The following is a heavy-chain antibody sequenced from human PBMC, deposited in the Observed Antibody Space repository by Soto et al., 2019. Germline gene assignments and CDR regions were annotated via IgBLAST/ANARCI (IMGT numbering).Heavy chain of an antibody. CDR2: FFSCGST. CDR3: ARGPSSSTSYSVLWYYYGMDV. Sequence: TCFLSGSALSSYYWSWIRQPPGKGLEWFGFFFSCGSTISNPTLTSRVTMSVDTSKNQFSLKLSSVTAADTAVYYCARGPSSSTSYSVLWYYYGMDVWGQGTKVTVS. CDR1: GSALSSYY. D-gene: IGHD2-2*01. J-gene: IGHJ6*02. V-gene: IGHV4-59*01.